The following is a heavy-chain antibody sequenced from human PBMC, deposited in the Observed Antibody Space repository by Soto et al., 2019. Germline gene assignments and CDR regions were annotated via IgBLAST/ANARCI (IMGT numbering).Heavy chain of an antibody. CDR3: ARGVVVVAAAPYYYYGMDV. CDR1: GYTFTGYY. J-gene: IGHJ6*02. Sequence: ASVKVSCKASGYTFTGYYMHWVRQAPGQGLEWMGWINPNSGGTNYAQKFQGWVTMTGDTSISTAYMELSRLRSDDTAVYYCARGVVVVAAAPYYYYGMDVWGHETTVTLAS. V-gene: IGHV1-2*04. CDR2: INPNSGGT. D-gene: IGHD2-15*01.